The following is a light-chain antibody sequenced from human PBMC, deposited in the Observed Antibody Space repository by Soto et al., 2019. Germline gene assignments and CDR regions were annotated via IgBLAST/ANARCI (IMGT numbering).Light chain of an antibody. CDR3: SSLASSSTPWV. V-gene: IGLV2-14*01. CDR2: GVS. J-gene: IGLJ3*02. CDR1: SSDVGAYNY. Sequence: QSALTQPASVSGSPGQSITISCTGTSSDVGAYNYVSWYQHHPGKAPKVMIYGVSNRPSGVSNRFSGSKSGNTASLTISGLQAKDEADYYCSSLASSSTPWVFGGGTKVTVL.